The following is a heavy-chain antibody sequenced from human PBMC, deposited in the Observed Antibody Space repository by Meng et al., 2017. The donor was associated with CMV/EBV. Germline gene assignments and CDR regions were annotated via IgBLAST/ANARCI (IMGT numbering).Heavy chain of an antibody. D-gene: IGHD6-13*01. CDR3: ARIAAAGRFDY. CDR1: GFSLSTSGVG. J-gene: IGHJ4*02. Sequence: TLQGSVPLLVKPPHALTLTCTFSGFSLSTSGVGVGWIRQPPGKALEWLALIYWDDDKRYSPSLKSRLTITKDTSKNQVVLTMTNMDPVDTATYYCARIAAAGRFDYWGQGTLVTVSS. V-gene: IGHV2-5*02. CDR2: IYWDDDK.